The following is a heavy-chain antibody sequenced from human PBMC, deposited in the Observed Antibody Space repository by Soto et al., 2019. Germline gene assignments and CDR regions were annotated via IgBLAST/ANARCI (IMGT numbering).Heavy chain of an antibody. CDR1: GYSFIDYY. V-gene: IGHV1-2*02. CDR3: ARWMDAVATHDS. D-gene: IGHD5-12*01. J-gene: IGHJ4*02. CDR2: ISPNSGAS. Sequence: QVQLVQSGAEVKKPGASVKVSCRTSGYSFIDYYIHWVRQAPGQGLEWVGWISPNSGASKYADNFQGRVTMTRDRSTSTVYMELTGLISDDTAVYYCARWMDAVATHDSWGQGTLVTVSS.